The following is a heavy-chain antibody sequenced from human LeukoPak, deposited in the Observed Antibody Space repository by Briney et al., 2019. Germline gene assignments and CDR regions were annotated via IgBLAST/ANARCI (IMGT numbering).Heavy chain of an antibody. D-gene: IGHD6-13*01. J-gene: IGHJ4*01. CDR1: GFTFSNYL. CDR2: VSFDGNTK. V-gene: IGHV3-30*10. Sequence: GGSLRLSCAASGFTFSNYLLHWVRQAPGKGLEWVAVVSFDGNTKHYIDSVKGRFTISRDNSKNTLYLQMNSLRVEDTSIYYCVIAAADTAYWGQGALVTVSS. CDR3: VIAAADTAY.